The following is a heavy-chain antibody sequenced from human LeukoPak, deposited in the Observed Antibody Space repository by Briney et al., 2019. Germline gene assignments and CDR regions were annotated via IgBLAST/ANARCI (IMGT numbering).Heavy chain of an antibody. D-gene: IGHD3-22*01. V-gene: IGHV4-34*01. CDR2: INHSGST. J-gene: IGHJ5*02. CDR3: ARASSYDSVTRYDPAWFGP. CDR1: GGSLSGFY. Sequence: SETLSLTCAVYGGSLSGFYWSWIRQPPGKGLEWIGEINHSGSTNYNPSLKSRVTMSKDTSKKQLSLRVTSVTAADTAVYYCARASSYDSVTRYDPAWFGPWGQGTLVTVSS.